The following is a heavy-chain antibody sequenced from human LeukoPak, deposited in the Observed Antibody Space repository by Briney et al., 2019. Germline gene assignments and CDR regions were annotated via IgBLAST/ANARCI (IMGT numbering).Heavy chain of an antibody. Sequence: GGSLRLSCAASGFTFSSYGMHWVCQAPGKGLEWVAVISYDRSNKYYADSVKGRFTISRDNSKNTLYLQMNSLRAEDTAVYYCAKDGGAAAAIDYWGQGTLVTVSS. V-gene: IGHV3-30*18. J-gene: IGHJ4*02. D-gene: IGHD6-13*01. CDR2: ISYDRSNK. CDR3: AKDGGAAAAIDY. CDR1: GFTFSSYG.